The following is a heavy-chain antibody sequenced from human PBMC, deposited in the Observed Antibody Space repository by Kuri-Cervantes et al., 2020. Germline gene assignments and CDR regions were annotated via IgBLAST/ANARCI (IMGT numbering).Heavy chain of an antibody. CDR1: GYTFTSHY. CDR2: INPSGGNT. Sequence: ASVKVSCKASGYTFTSHYMHWVRQAPGQGLEWMGFINPSGGNTRYAQKFQGRVTITADESTSTAYMELSSLRSEDMAVYYCARVHCSSTSCYEGGHDYWGQGTLVTVSS. V-gene: IGHV1-46*01. D-gene: IGHD2-2*01. CDR3: ARVHCSSTSCYEGGHDY. J-gene: IGHJ4*02.